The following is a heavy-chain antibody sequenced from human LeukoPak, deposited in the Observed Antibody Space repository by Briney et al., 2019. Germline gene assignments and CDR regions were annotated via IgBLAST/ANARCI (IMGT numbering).Heavy chain of an antibody. Sequence: SETLSLTCTVSGGSISSYYWSWIRQPPGKGLEWIGYIYYSGSTYYNPSLKSRVTISVDTSKNQFSLKLSSVTAADTAVYYCARHEDSSSLSWFDPWGQGTLVTVSS. V-gene: IGHV4-59*08. D-gene: IGHD6-13*01. CDR3: ARHEDSSSLSWFDP. J-gene: IGHJ5*02. CDR1: GGSISSYY. CDR2: IYYSGST.